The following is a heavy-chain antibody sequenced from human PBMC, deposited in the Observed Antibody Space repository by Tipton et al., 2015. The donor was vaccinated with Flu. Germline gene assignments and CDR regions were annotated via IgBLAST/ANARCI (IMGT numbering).Heavy chain of an antibody. V-gene: IGHV4-31*03. D-gene: IGHD3-3*01. CDR2: IYYSGST. J-gene: IGHJ6*02. CDR1: GGSISSGGYY. CDR3: ARSGTYYDFWSGYYLGFIGYGMDV. Sequence: TLSLTCTVSGGSISSGGYYWSWIRQHPGKGLEWIGYIYYSGSTYYNPSLKSRVTIPVDTSKNQFSLKLSSVTAADTAVYYCARSGTYYDFWSGYYLGFIGYGMDVWGQGTTVTVSS.